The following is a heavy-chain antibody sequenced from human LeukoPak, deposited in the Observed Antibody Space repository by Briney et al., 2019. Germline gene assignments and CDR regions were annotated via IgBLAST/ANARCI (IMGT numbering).Heavy chain of an antibody. CDR1: GFTFYDYA. V-gene: IGHV3-9*01. J-gene: IGHJ4*02. Sequence: PGGSLRLSCAASGFTFYDYAMHWVRHAPGKGLEWVSGISWNSGRIAYADSVKGRFTISRDNANNSLYLQMNTLRAEDTVLYYCAKDSLFLSDWYNALFDYWGQGTLVTVSS. CDR2: ISWNSGRI. CDR3: AKDSLFLSDWYNALFDY. D-gene: IGHD6-19*01.